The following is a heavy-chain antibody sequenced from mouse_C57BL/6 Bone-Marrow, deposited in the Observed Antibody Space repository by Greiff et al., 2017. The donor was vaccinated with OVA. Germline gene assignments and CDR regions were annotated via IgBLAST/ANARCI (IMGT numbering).Heavy chain of an antibody. J-gene: IGHJ2*01. Sequence: QVQLQQPGTELVKPGASVKLSCKASGYTFTSYWMHWVKQRPGQGLEWIGNINPSNGGTNYNEKFKSKATLTVDKSSSTADMRLSSLTTEDSAVYYCARYDTTVVPYFDYWGQGTTLTVSS. V-gene: IGHV1-53*01. CDR1: GYTFTSYW. CDR2: INPSNGGT. D-gene: IGHD1-1*01. CDR3: ARYDTTVVPYFDY.